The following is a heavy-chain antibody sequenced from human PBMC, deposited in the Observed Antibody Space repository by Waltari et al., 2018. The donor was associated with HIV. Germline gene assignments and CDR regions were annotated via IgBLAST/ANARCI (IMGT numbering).Heavy chain of an antibody. D-gene: IGHD3-10*01. CDR3: ARGRGGPDY. V-gene: IGHV3-30*10. CDR2: IAYDGSEK. Sequence: QVQLVESGGGVVQPGRSLRLSCAAPGFTFSSYAMHWVRQAPGKGLEWVTVIAYDGSEKYYTDSVKGRFTISRDNSKNTLYLQMNSLRPEDTAVYYCARGRGGPDYWGQGTLVTVSS. J-gene: IGHJ4*02. CDR1: GFTFSSYA.